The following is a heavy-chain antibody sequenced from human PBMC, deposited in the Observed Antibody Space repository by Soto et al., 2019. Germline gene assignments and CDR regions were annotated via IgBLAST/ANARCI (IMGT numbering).Heavy chain of an antibody. J-gene: IGHJ4*02. V-gene: IGHV1-18*01. Sequence: ASVKVSCKASGYTFTSYGISWVRQAPGQGLEWMGWISAYSGKTNYAQKLQGRVTMTTDTSTTTAYMELRSLRSDDTAVYYCARDRLGSGWFHYWGQGTLVXVS. CDR1: GYTFTSYG. CDR3: ARDRLGSGWFHY. D-gene: IGHD6-19*01. CDR2: ISAYSGKT.